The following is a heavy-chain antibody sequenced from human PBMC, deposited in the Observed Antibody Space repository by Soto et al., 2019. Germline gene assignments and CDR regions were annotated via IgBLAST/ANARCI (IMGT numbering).Heavy chain of an antibody. V-gene: IGHV1-69*06. CDR2: IIPIFGTA. D-gene: IGHD6-13*01. CDR3: ARARLAAAGDYFDY. CDR1: GGTFSSYA. J-gene: IGHJ4*02. Sequence: SVKVSCKASGGTFSSYAISWVRQAPGQGLEWMGGIIPIFGTANYAQKFQGRDTITADKSTSTAYMELSSLRSEDTAVYYCARARLAAAGDYFDYWGQGTLVTVSS.